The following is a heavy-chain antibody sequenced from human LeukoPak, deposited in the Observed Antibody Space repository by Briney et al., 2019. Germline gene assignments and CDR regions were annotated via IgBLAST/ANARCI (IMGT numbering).Heavy chain of an antibody. D-gene: IGHD3-22*01. CDR2: IYPGDSDT. Sequence: GESLKISCKGSGYSFTSYWIGWVRQMPGKGLEWMGIIYPGDSDTRYSPSFQGQVTISADKSISTAYLQWSSLKASDTAMYYCVRLPYYYDSSGYSYYYYMDVWGKGTTVTVSS. V-gene: IGHV5-51*01. J-gene: IGHJ6*03. CDR3: VRLPYYYDSSGYSYYYYMDV. CDR1: GYSFTSYW.